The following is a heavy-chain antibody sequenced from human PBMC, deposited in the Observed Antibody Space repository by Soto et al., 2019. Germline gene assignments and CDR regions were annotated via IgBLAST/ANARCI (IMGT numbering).Heavy chain of an antibody. J-gene: IGHJ6*03. D-gene: IGHD5-12*01. CDR3: ARASGYSGYVPYYYYYYMDV. V-gene: IGHV3-11*01. CDR2: ISSSGSTI. Sequence: GALRLSCAASGFTFSDYYMSWIRQAPGKGLEWVSYISSSGSTIYYADSVKGRFTISRDNAKNSLYLQMNSLRAEDTAVYYCARASGYSGYVPYYYYYYMDVWGKGTTVTVSS. CDR1: GFTFSDYY.